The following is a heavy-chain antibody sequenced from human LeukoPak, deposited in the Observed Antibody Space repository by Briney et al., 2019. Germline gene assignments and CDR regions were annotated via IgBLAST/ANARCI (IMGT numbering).Heavy chain of an antibody. V-gene: IGHV3-11*04. J-gene: IGHJ5*01. CDR1: GFTFSDSY. Sequence: GGSLRLSCAASGFTFSDSYMTWVRQAPGKGVEWVAYISGSGRDINYSDSVKGRFTISRDNAKNSLYLQMSSLRVEDTAVYYCTRDPRHFDSCGQGTLVTVSS. CDR2: ISGSGRDI. CDR3: TRDPRHFDS. D-gene: IGHD6-6*01.